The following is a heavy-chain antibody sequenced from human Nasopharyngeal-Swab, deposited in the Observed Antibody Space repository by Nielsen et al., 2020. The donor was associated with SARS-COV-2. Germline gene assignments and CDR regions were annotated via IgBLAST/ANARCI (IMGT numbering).Heavy chain of an antibody. V-gene: IGHV4-34*01. CDR1: VGSFSGYY. CDR2: INRSGRT. CDR3: ARLTNSAGDY. J-gene: IGHJ4*02. D-gene: IGHD4-23*01. Sequence: SETLSLTCAVYVGSFSGYYWTWIRQPPGEGLEWIGEINRSGRTNYNPSLKSRVTISVDTSKNQFSLKLTSVTAADTAVYHCARLTNSAGDYWGQGTLVTVSS.